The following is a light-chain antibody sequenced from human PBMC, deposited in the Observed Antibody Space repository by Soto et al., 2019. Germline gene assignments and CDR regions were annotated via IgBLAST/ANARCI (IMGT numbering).Light chain of an antibody. CDR2: AAS. J-gene: IGKJ2*01. CDR3: QQSYSTPPEYT. Sequence: DIQMTQSPSSLSASVGDRVTITCRASQSISSYLNWYQQKPGKAPKLLIYAASSLQSGVPSRFSGSGSGTDFTLTISSPQPEDSATYYCQQSYSTPPEYTFGQGTKLEIK. CDR1: QSISSY. V-gene: IGKV1-39*01.